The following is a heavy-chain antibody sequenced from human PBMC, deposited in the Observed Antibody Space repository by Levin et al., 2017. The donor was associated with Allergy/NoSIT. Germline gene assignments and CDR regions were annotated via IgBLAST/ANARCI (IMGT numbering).Heavy chain of an antibody. D-gene: IGHD3-16*01. CDR1: GFTFNDYA. J-gene: IGHJ4*02. CDR3: AKGIGVIHFNELDY. CDR2: LTADDGRT. Sequence: PGESLKISCAASGFTFNDYAMSWVRQAPGKGLEWVSGLTADDGRTFFSHSVKGRFTISRDNSENMLHLHLDSLRAEDTAVYYCAKGIGVIHFNELDYWGQGTLVTVSS. V-gene: IGHV3-23*01.